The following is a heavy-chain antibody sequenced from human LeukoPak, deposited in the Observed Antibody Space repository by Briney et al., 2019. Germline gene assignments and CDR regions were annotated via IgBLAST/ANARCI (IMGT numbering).Heavy chain of an antibody. J-gene: IGHJ5*02. CDR3: ARHDYGDP. D-gene: IGHD4-17*01. Sequence: GGSLRLSCAASGFTVSGSYMSWARHAPGKGLEWVSVIHTDGTTYHADSVKGRFTISRDDSKNTLYLQMNILRAGDTAMYYCARHDYGDPWGQGTLVTVSS. CDR1: GFTVSGSY. CDR2: IHTDGTT. V-gene: IGHV3-53*01.